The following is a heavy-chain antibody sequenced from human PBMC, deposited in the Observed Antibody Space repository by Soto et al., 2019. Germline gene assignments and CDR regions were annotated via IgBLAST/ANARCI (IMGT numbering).Heavy chain of an antibody. CDR2: ISAYNGDT. Sequence: QVQLLQSGAEVKKPGASVKVSCKASGYTFTNYGITWVRQAPGQGLEWMGWISAYNGDTHYTQRLQGRVTMTTDTSTSTAYRELRGLRSDDTAVYYCARVRQLVVYFYYYMDVWGKGTTVTVSS. CDR3: ARVRQLVVYFYYYMDV. V-gene: IGHV1-18*01. D-gene: IGHD6-6*01. J-gene: IGHJ6*03. CDR1: GYTFTNYG.